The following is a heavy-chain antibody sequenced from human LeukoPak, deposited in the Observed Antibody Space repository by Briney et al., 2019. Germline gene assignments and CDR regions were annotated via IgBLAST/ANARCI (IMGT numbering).Heavy chain of an antibody. J-gene: IGHJ4*02. V-gene: IGHV4-39*01. Sequence: SETLSLTCTVSGGSISSSSCYWGWIRQPPGKGLEWIGSIYYSGSTYYNPSLKSRVTISVDTSKNQFSLKLSSVTAADTAVYYCARLRGTNDFDYWGQGTLVTVSS. CDR3: ARLRGTNDFDY. CDR1: GGSISSSSCY. CDR2: IYYSGST. D-gene: IGHD1-1*01.